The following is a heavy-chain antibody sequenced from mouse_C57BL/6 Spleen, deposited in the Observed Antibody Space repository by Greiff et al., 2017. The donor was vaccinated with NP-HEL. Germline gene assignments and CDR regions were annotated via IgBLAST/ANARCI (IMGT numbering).Heavy chain of an antibody. J-gene: IGHJ2*01. CDR3: ARQGDGYYYFDY. V-gene: IGHV5-6*01. Sequence: EVKLVESGGDLVKPGGSLKLSCAASGFTFSSYGMSWVRQTPDKRLEWVATISSGGSYTYYPDSVKGRFTISRDNAKNTLYLQMSSLKSEDTAMYYCARQGDGYYYFDYWGQGTTLIVSS. D-gene: IGHD2-3*01. CDR2: ISSGGSYT. CDR1: GFTFSSYG.